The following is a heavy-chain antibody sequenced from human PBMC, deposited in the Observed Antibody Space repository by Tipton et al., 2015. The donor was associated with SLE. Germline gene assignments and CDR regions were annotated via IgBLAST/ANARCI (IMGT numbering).Heavy chain of an antibody. V-gene: IGHV4-59*02. CDR3: AKDSGTYYFDF. CDR2: IDYRAIT. J-gene: IGHJ4*02. CDR1: GGSVSSNY. D-gene: IGHD1-26*01. Sequence: TLSLTCTVSGGSVSSNYWSWIQQPPGKGLEWIGYIDYRAITNYNPSLKSRVTMSIDTSKNQFSPKLSSVTAADTAVYYCAKDSGTYYFDFWGQGVLVNVSS.